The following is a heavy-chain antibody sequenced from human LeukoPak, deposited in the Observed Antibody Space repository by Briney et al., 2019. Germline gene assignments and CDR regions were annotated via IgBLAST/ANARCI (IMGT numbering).Heavy chain of an antibody. Sequence: ESSETLSLTCTVSGGSISSYYWSWIRQPPGKGLEWIGYIYYSGSTNYNPSLKSRVTISVDTSKNQFSLKLSSVTAADTAVYYCARGGSYYFVTDFDYWGQGTLVTVSS. D-gene: IGHD1-26*01. CDR3: ARGGSYYFVTDFDY. J-gene: IGHJ4*02. V-gene: IGHV4-59*01. CDR2: IYYSGST. CDR1: GGSISSYY.